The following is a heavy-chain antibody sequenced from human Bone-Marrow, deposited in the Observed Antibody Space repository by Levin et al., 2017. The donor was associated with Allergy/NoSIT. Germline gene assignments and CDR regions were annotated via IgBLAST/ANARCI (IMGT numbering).Heavy chain of an antibody. V-gene: IGHV1-18*01. D-gene: IGHD5-12*01. Sequence: ASVKVSCKASGYTFTSYGISWVRQAPGQGLEWMGWISAYNGNTNYAQKLQGRVTMTTDTSTSTAYMELRSLRSDDTAVYYCARNEVSRGGYSGYGLIDYWGQGTLVTVSS. CDR1: GYTFTSYG. J-gene: IGHJ4*02. CDR2: ISAYNGNT. CDR3: ARNEVSRGGYSGYGLIDY.